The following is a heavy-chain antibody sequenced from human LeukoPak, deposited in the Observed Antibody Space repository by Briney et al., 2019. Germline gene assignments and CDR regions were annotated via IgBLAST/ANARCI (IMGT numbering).Heavy chain of an antibody. CDR3: ARGYCSSTSCYDV. Sequence: PGGSLRLSCAASGFTFSSYAMSWVRQAPGKGLEWVSVIYSGGSTYYADSVKGRFTISRDNSKNTLYLQMNSLRAEDTAVYYCARGYCSSTSCYDVWGKGTTVTVSS. V-gene: IGHV3-53*01. J-gene: IGHJ6*04. CDR2: IYSGGST. D-gene: IGHD2-2*01. CDR1: GFTFSSYA.